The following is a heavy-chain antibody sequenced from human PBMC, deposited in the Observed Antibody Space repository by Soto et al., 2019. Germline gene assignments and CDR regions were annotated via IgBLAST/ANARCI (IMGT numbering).Heavy chain of an antibody. CDR3: ATVGKIWNYAESKYYYYYGMDV. CDR2: FDPEDGET. J-gene: IGHJ6*02. Sequence: GASVKVSCKVSGYTLTELSMHWVRQAPGKGLEWMGGFDPEDGETIYAQKFQGRVTMIEDTSTDTAYMELSSLRSEDTAVYYCATVGKIWNYAESKYYYYYGMDVWGQGTTVTVSS. V-gene: IGHV1-24*01. D-gene: IGHD1-7*01. CDR1: GYTLTELS.